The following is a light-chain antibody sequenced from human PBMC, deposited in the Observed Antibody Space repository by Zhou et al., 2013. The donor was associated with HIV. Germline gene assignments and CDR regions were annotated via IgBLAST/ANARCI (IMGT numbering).Light chain of an antibody. Sequence: DIQMTQSPSSLSASVGDRVTIICRASQSIKTYLNWYQQKPGKAPKLLIYAASSLQSGVPSRFSGSGSGTDFTLTISSLQPEDFATYYCQQFNSYPYTFGQGTKLEIK. CDR3: QQFNSYPYT. CDR2: AAS. CDR1: QSIKTY. J-gene: IGKJ2*01. V-gene: IGKV1-39*01.